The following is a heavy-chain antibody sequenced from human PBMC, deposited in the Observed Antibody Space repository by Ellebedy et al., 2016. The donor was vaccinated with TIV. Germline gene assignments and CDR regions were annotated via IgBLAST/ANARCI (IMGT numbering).Heavy chain of an antibody. D-gene: IGHD3-3*01. V-gene: IGHV4-59*01. J-gene: IGHJ5*02. CDR2: VSSSRGT. CDR1: GDSTTTYY. Sequence: MPSETLSLTCSVSGDSTTTYYWNWIRQPPGKGLEWIGHVSSSRGTIYNPSLRSRVIISMDTSKNQISLRLSSVTAADTAVYYCARRVTMVGVGAESWLDPWGQGALVTVSS. CDR3: ARRVTMVGVGAESWLDP.